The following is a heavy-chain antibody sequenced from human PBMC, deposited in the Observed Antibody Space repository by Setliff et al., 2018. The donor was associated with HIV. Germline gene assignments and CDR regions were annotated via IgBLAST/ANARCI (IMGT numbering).Heavy chain of an antibody. CDR1: GDSISSGSHY. CDR2: IYTGGNA. V-gene: IGHV4-61*09. J-gene: IGHJ4*02. D-gene: IGHD6-19*01. Sequence: SETLSLTCTVSGDSISSGSHYWSWIRQPAGKGLEWIGHIYTGGNANYNPSLQSRVTISVDTSKNQFSLMLGSMTAADTAVYYCASVGTRPWTSSGWDDDYWGQGTLVTVSS. CDR3: ASVGTRPWTSSGWDDDY.